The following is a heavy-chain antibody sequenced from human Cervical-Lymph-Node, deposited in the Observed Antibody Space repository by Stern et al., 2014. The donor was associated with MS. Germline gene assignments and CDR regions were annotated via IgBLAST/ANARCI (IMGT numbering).Heavy chain of an antibody. J-gene: IGHJ1*01. CDR1: GFTFNNAW. CDR3: TTAPGYCRSVRCSSRTGH. V-gene: IGHV3-15*01. D-gene: IGHD2-2*01. Sequence: EVQLVESEGGLVKPGGSLRLSCAASGFTFNNAWMNWVRQAPGKGLEWVGRIKSKTDGGTADYAAPVKGRFTISRDDSRNTVYLQMNSLETDDTAVYYCTTAPGYCRSVRCSSRTGHWGQGTLVTVSA. CDR2: IKSKTDGGTA.